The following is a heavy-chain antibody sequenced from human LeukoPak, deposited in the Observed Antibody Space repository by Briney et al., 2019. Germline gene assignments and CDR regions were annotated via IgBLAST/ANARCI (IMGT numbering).Heavy chain of an antibody. CDR1: GYTFTSYY. CDR2: INPSGGST. CDR3: ARDGVYGFDY. Sequence: ASVKVSCKASGYTFTSYYMHWVRQAPGQGLEWMGIINPSGGSTSYAQKFQGRATMTRDMSTGTVYMELSSLRSEDTAVYYCARDGVYGFDYWGQGTLVTVSS. J-gene: IGHJ4*02. V-gene: IGHV1-46*01. D-gene: IGHD6-6*01.